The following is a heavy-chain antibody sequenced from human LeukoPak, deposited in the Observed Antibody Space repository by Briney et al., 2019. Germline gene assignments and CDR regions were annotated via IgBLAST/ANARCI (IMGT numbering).Heavy chain of an antibody. CDR3: ARGVAPRYFDY. J-gene: IGHJ4*02. CDR1: GFTVSSNY. D-gene: IGHD2-15*01. CDR2: IYSGGST. V-gene: IGHV3-53*04. Sequence: PGGSLRLSCAASGFTVSSNYMSWVRQAPGKGLEWVSVIYSGGSTYYADSVKGRFTISRHNSKNTLCLQMNSLRAEDTAVYYCARGVAPRYFDYWGQGTLVTVSS.